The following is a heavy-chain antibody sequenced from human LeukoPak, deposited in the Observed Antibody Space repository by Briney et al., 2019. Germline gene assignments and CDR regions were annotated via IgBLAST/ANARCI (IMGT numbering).Heavy chain of an antibody. CDR1: GYTFTSYG. V-gene: IGHV1-18*01. Sequence: ASVKVSCKASGYTFTSYGISWVRQAPGQGLEWMGWISAYNGNTNYAQKLQGRVTMTTDTSTSTAYMELRSLRSDDTAVYYCARDVSYYYDSSAYLYYFDYWGQGTLVTVSS. J-gene: IGHJ4*02. D-gene: IGHD3-22*01. CDR2: ISAYNGNT. CDR3: ARDVSYYYDSSAYLYYFDY.